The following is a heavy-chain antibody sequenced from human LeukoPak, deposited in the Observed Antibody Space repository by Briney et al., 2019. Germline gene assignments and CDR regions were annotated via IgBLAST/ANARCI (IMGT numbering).Heavy chain of an antibody. Sequence: PGGSLRLSCAASGFTFSSYAMSWVRQAPGKGLEWVSAISGSGGSTYYADSVKGRFTISRDNAKNSLYLQMNSLGAEDTAVYYCARVSSENGAFDIWGQGTMVTVSS. CDR1: GFTFSSYA. V-gene: IGHV3-23*01. J-gene: IGHJ3*02. D-gene: IGHD2/OR15-2a*01. CDR2: ISGSGGST. CDR3: ARVSSENGAFDI.